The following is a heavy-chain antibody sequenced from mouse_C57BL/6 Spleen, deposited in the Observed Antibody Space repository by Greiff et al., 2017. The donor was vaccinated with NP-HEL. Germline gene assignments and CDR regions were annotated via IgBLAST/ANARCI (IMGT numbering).Heavy chain of an antibody. CDR3: ARDHGSRTWFAY. J-gene: IGHJ3*01. Sequence: EVKLMESGPGLVKPSQSLSLTCSVTGYSITSGYYWNWIRQFPGNKLEWMGYISYDGSNNYNPSLKNRISITRDTSKNQFFLKLNSVTTEDTATYYCARDHGSRTWFAYWGQGTLVTVSA. V-gene: IGHV3-6*01. CDR2: ISYDGSN. D-gene: IGHD1-1*01. CDR1: GYSITSGYY.